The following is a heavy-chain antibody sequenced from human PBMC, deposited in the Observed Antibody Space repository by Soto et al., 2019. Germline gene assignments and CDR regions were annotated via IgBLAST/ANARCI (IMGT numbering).Heavy chain of an antibody. CDR3: ASYWDYYDSSGYYTPLFDY. Sequence: PSETLSLTCTVSGGSISRGDYYWSWIRQPPGKGLEWIGYIYYSGSTYYNPSLKSRVTISVDTSKNQFSLKLSSVTAADTAVYYCASYWDYYDSSGYYTPLFDYWGQGTLVTVSS. CDR2: IYYSGST. J-gene: IGHJ4*02. V-gene: IGHV4-30-4*01. D-gene: IGHD3-22*01. CDR1: GGSISRGDYY.